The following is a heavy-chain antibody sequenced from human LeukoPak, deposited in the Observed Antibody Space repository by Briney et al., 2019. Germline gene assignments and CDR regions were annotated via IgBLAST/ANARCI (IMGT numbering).Heavy chain of an antibody. CDR2: ISANNGNT. D-gene: IGHD2-15*01. CDR3: ARTPRRRVGAFDI. J-gene: IGHJ3*02. V-gene: IGHV1-18*01. Sequence: GASVKVSCKTSGYTFSIYAISWVRQAPGQGLEWMGWISANNGNTNHAQKVQGRVTMTTDTSTSTAYMELRSLRSDDTAVYYCARTPRRRVGAFDIWGQGTMVTVSS. CDR1: GYTFSIYA.